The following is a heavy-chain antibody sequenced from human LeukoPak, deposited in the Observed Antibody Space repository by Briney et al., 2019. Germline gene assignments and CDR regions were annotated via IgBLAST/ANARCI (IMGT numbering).Heavy chain of an antibody. CDR3: AKEGSKSYFDS. CDR2: ISGSGGNS. CDR1: GFTFSSYA. J-gene: IGHJ4*02. Sequence: GGSLRLSCAASGFTFSSYAMSWVRQAPGQGLEWVSVISGSGGNSYYADSVKGRFTMSRDNSKNTLYLQMNSLRAEDTAVYYCAKEGSKSYFDSWGREPWSPSPQ. D-gene: IGHD3-10*01. V-gene: IGHV3-23*01.